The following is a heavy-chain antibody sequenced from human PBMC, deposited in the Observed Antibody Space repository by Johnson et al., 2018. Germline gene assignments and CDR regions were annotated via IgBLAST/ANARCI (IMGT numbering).Heavy chain of an antibody. V-gene: IGHV3-30*03. Sequence: QVQLVESGGGVVQPGRSLRLSCAASGFTFSSNGMHWVRQAPGKGLEWVALISYDGSNKYSADSVKGRFTISRDNSKNTLYLQMNSLRAEDRAVYYCATTYISTYGPEGYYYYMDVWGKGTTVTVSS. CDR3: ATTYISTYGPEGYYYYMDV. J-gene: IGHJ6*03. CDR2: ISYDGSNK. CDR1: GFTFSSNG. D-gene: IGHD2/OR15-2a*01.